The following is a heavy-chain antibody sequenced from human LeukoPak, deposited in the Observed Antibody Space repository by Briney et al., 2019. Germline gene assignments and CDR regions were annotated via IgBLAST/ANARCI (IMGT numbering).Heavy chain of an antibody. CDR2: ISSSSSYI. CDR1: GFTFSSYS. J-gene: IGHJ6*02. V-gene: IGHV3-21*01. D-gene: IGHD4-23*01. CDR3: ARGLVSPKETLSDPGMDV. Sequence: GGSLRLSCAASGFTFSSYSMNWVRQAPGKGLEWVSSISSSSSYIYYADSVKGRFTISRDNAKNSLYLQMNSLRAEDTAVYYCARGLVSPKETLSDPGMDVWGQGTTVTVSS.